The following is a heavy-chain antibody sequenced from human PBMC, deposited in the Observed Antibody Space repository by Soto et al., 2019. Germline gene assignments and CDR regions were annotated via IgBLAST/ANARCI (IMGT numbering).Heavy chain of an antibody. CDR3: ARQSKGGFGELFSPFDP. V-gene: IGHV5-51*01. CDR2: IYPVDSDN. D-gene: IGHD3-10*01. Sequence: GESLKISCKGSGYSFTSYWIVWVRQMPGKGLKWMGIIYPVDSDNRYSPSFQGQVTISADKSISTAYLQWSSLKASDTAMYYCARQSKGGFGELFSPFDPWGQGTLVTVSS. CDR1: GYSFTSYW. J-gene: IGHJ5*02.